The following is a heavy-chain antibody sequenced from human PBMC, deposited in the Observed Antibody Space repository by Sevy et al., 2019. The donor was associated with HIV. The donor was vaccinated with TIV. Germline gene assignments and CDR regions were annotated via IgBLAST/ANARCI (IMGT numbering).Heavy chain of an antibody. Sequence: GGSLRLSCAASGFTFSSYWMSWVRQAPGKGREWVANIKQDGSEKYYVDSVKGRFTISRDNAKNSLYLQMNSLRAEDTAVYYCARSLNYGRTNWFDPWGQGTLVTVSS. CDR2: IKQDGSEK. D-gene: IGHD3-16*01. CDR1: GFTFSSYW. J-gene: IGHJ5*02. CDR3: ARSLNYGRTNWFDP. V-gene: IGHV3-7*01.